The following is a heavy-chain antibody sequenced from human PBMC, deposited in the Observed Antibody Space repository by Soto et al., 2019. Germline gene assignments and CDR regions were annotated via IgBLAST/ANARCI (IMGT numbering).Heavy chain of an antibody. CDR1: GGSISSGGYS. Sequence: SETLSLTCAVSGGSISSGGYSWSWIRQPPGKGLEWIGYIYHSGSTYYNPSLKSRVTISVDRSKNQFSLKLSSVTAADTAVYYCARGTSSTSLTLFDPWGQGTLVTVS. V-gene: IGHV4-30-2*01. CDR2: IYHSGST. D-gene: IGHD2-2*01. CDR3: ARGTSSTSLTLFDP. J-gene: IGHJ5*02.